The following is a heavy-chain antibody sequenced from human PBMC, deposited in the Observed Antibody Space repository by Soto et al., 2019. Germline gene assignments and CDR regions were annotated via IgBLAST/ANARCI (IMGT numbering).Heavy chain of an antibody. D-gene: IGHD2-2*01. CDR1: GYSFTSYW. CDR3: ARGYCTTTICDPWFDP. Sequence: PGESLKISCTGVGYSFTSYWSGWVRQMPGKGLEWMGIIYPGDSDTRYSPSFQGQVTISADKSITTAYLQWSSLKASDTAMYYCARGYCTTTICDPWFDPWGQGTLVTVSS. J-gene: IGHJ5*02. CDR2: IYPGDSDT. V-gene: IGHV5-51*01.